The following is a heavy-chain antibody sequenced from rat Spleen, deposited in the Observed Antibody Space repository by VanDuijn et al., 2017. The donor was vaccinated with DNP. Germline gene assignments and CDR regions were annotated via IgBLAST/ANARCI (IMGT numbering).Heavy chain of an antibody. Sequence: EVQLVESGGGLVQPGRSLKLSCAASGFTFSDYNMAWVRQAPKKGLEWVATISYDGSSTYYRDSVKGRFTISRDNAKSTLYLQMDSLRSEDTATYYCTRGWEPDYWGQGVMVTVSS. D-gene: IGHD5-1*01. CDR2: ISYDGSST. J-gene: IGHJ2*01. CDR3: TRGWEPDY. CDR1: GFTFSDYN. V-gene: IGHV5-7*01.